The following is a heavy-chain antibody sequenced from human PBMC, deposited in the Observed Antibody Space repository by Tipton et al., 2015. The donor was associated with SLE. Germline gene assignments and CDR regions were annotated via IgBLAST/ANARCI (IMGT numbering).Heavy chain of an antibody. J-gene: IGHJ5*02. CDR3: ARAGGGDSNWFDP. D-gene: IGHD2-21*01. Sequence: TLSLTCTVSGASTNTKYWTWIRQSPGKGLEWIGYANRNEGTKIKSSLERRVTISLDTSKNQFSLKLNSVTAADTAVYYCARAGGGDSNWFDPWGQGTLVTVSS. CDR2: ANRNEGT. V-gene: IGHV4-59*12. CDR1: GASTNTKY.